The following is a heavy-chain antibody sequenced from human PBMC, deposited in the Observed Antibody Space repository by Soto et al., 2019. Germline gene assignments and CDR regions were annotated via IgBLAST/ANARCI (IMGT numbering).Heavy chain of an antibody. CDR3: ARLTPYYYFFMDV. CDR2: VFHSGST. Sequence: QVHLQESGPRLVKPSETLSLTCSVSGGSISDYSWSWIRQPPGKGLEWIGYVFHSGSTNYSPSLKSRVTISVDTSKNQFSLRLRSLTAADTAMYYSARLTPYYYFFMDVWGTGTTVTVSS. J-gene: IGHJ6*03. CDR1: GGSISDYS. V-gene: IGHV4-59*01. D-gene: IGHD1-20*01.